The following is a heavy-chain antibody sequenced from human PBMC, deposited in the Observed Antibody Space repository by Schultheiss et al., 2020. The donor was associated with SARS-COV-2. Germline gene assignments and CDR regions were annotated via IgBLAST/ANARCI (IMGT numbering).Heavy chain of an antibody. CDR3: ARLPYGDYGGFAV. D-gene: IGHD4-17*01. CDR2: IYYSGNT. V-gene: IGHV4-59*01. J-gene: IGHJ4*02. Sequence: SETLSLTCTVSGGSISSYYWSWIRQPPGKGLEWIGYIYYSGNTNYNPSLKSRVTILIDTSKNHFSLKLSSVTAADTAVYYCARLPYGDYGGFAVWGQGTLVTVSS. CDR1: GGSISSYY.